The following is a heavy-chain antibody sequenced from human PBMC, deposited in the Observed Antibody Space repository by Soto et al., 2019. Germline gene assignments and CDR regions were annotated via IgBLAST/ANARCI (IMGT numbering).Heavy chain of an antibody. D-gene: IGHD4-17*01. CDR3: VKSSTVLRDWFDP. Sequence: PGGSLSLSCSASGLTFRTSAMYCVRLAPGKGLEYVSGISYNGGSTYYADSVKGRFTIARDNSKNTLYLQMSSLRVEDTAVYYCVKSSTVLRDWFDPWGQGTLVTVSS. CDR1: GLTFRTSA. J-gene: IGHJ5*02. CDR2: ISYNGGST. V-gene: IGHV3-64D*08.